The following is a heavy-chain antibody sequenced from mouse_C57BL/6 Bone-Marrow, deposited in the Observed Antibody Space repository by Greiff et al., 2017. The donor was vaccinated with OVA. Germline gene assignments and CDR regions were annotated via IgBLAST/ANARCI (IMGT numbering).Heavy chain of an antibody. CDR3: ARIYGNYWYFDV. J-gene: IGHJ1*03. CDR1: GFTFTDYY. Sequence: EVQGVESGGGLVQPGGSLSLSCAASGFTFTDYYMSWVRQPPGKALEWLGFIRNKANGYTTEYSASVKGRFTISRDNSQSILYLQMNALRAEDSATYYCARIYGNYWYFDVWGTGTTVTVSS. D-gene: IGHD2-1*01. CDR2: IRNKANGYTT. V-gene: IGHV7-3*01.